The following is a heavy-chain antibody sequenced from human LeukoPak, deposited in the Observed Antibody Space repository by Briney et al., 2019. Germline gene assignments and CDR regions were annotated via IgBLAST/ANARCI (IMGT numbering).Heavy chain of an antibody. CDR1: GFTFSGYG. Sequence: GGSLRLSCAASGFTFSGYGMHWVRQAPGKGLEWVAFIAYDGSIEYHVDSVKGRFTISRDNSKNTLYLQMNSLRAEDTAVYYCARALSGWHDIDYWGQGTLVTVSS. V-gene: IGHV3-30*02. CDR3: ARALSGWHDIDY. CDR2: IAYDGSIE. D-gene: IGHD6-19*01. J-gene: IGHJ4*02.